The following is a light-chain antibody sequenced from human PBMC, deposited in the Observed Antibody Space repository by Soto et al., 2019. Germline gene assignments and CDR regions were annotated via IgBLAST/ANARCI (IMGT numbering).Light chain of an antibody. V-gene: IGLV1-40*01. CDR1: SSNIGAYYD. Sequence: QSVLTQPPSVSGAPGQRVTISCTGTSSNIGAYYDVNWYQIVPGKAPKLLISRNNNRPSGVPDRFSGSKSGTSASLAISGLQSEDEADYYCAAWDDTLSVWVFGGGTKLTVL. J-gene: IGLJ3*02. CDR3: AAWDDTLSVWV. CDR2: RNN.